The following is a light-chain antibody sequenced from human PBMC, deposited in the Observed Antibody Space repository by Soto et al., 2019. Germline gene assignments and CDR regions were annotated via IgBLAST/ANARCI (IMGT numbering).Light chain of an antibody. CDR1: SSDIGAYNF. V-gene: IGLV2-14*03. CDR3: TSWTTSTTMI. CDR2: DVN. J-gene: IGLJ2*01. Sequence: QSALTQPAIVSGSPGQSITISCTGTSSDIGAYNFVSWYQQHPGKAPKLMLYDVNIRPSGVSNRFSGSKSGNTASLTISGLQAEDEADYYCTSWTTSTTMIFGGGTKVTVL.